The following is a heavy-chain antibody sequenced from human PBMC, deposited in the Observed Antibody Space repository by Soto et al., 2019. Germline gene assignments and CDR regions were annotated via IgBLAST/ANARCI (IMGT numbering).Heavy chain of an antibody. CDR3: ATGFGRSHFDY. Sequence: SETLSLTCTVSGGSISSRDSYWGWIRQPPGKGLEWIGSFHYSGSTYYNPSLKSRVTISVDTSKNQLSLRVTSVTAADTAVYYCATGFGRSHFDYWGQGTLVTRLL. D-gene: IGHD3-16*01. J-gene: IGHJ4*02. CDR2: FHYSGST. CDR1: GGSISSRDSY. V-gene: IGHV4-39*01.